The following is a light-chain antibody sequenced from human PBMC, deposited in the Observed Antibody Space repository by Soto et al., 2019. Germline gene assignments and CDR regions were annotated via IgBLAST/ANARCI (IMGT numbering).Light chain of an antibody. CDR3: QQYNSYPWT. Sequence: DIQMTQSPSTLSASVGDRVTITCRASQSISNWLAWYQQKPGKAPKVLICDASSLESGVPSRFSGSRSGTEFTLTISSLQPDDCATYFCQQYNSYPWTFGQGSKVEIK. CDR2: DAS. V-gene: IGKV1-5*01. CDR1: QSISNW. J-gene: IGKJ1*01.